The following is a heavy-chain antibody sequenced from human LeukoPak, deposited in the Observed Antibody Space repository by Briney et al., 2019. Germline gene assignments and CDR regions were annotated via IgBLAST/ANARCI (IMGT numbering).Heavy chain of an antibody. CDR3: ARGSGDGYNFGH. J-gene: IGHJ4*02. CDR1: GATFSSYA. V-gene: IGHV1-69*05. D-gene: IGHD5-24*01. Sequence: SVKVSCKASGATFSSYAISWVRQAAGQGLEWMGGIIPIFGTANYAQKFQGRVTITTDESTSTAYMELSSLRSEDTAVYYCARGSGDGYNFGHWGQGTLVTVSS. CDR2: IIPIFGTA.